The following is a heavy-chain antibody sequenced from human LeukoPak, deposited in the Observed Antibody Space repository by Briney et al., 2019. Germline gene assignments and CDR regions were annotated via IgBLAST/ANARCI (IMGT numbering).Heavy chain of an antibody. CDR2: IIPIFGTA. CDR3: ARGSGSGFFDFDY. J-gene: IGHJ4*02. V-gene: IGHV1-69*01. Sequence: SVKVSCKASGGTFISYAISWVRQAPGQGLEWIGGIIPIFGTANYAQKFQGRVTITADESTSTAYMELSSLRSEDTAVYYCARGSGSGFFDFDYWGQGTLVTVSS. CDR1: GGTFISYA. D-gene: IGHD1-26*01.